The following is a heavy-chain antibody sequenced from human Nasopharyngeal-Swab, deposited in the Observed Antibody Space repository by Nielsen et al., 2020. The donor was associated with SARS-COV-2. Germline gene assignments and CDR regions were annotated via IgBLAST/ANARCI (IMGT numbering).Heavy chain of an antibody. V-gene: IGHV4-34*09. D-gene: IGHD1-1*01. CDR3: ARDIGTPAYPRYYYYGMDV. CDR2: IYHSGST. J-gene: IGHJ6*02. Sequence: WIRQPPGKGLEWIGEIYHSGSTYYNPSLKSRVTISVDTSKNQFSLKLSSVTAADTAVYYCARDIGTPAYPRYYYYGMDVWGQGTTVPSP.